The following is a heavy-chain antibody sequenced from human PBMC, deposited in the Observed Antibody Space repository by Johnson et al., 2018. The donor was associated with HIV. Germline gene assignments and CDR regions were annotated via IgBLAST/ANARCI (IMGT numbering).Heavy chain of an antibody. J-gene: IGHJ3*02. D-gene: IGHD1-14*01. V-gene: IGHV3-30*02. CDR3: AKAEGVGTNAFDI. Sequence: QVQLLESGGGVVRPGGSLRLSCAASGFTFDDYGMSWVRQAPGKGLEWVAFIRYDGSNKYYADSVKGRFTISRDNSKNTLYLQMNSLRAEDTAMYYCAKAEGVGTNAFDIWGQGTMVTVSS. CDR1: GFTFDDYG. CDR2: IRYDGSNK.